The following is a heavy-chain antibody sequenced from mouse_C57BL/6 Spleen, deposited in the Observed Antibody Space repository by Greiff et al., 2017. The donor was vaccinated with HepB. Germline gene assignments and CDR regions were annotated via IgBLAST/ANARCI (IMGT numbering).Heavy chain of an antibody. CDR3: ARDHSYYGRYFDV. V-gene: IGHV5-4*01. Sequence: EVKLEESGGGLVKPGGSLKLSCAASGFTFSSYAMSWVRQTPEKRLEWVATISDGGSYTYYPDNVKGRFTISRDNAKNNLYLQMSHLKSEDTAMYYCARDHSYYGRYFDVWGTGTTVTVSS. CDR1: GFTFSSYA. CDR2: ISDGGSYT. D-gene: IGHD1-1*01. J-gene: IGHJ1*03.